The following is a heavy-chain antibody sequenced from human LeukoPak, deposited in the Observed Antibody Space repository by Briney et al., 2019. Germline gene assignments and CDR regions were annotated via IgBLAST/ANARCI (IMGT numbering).Heavy chain of an antibody. CDR1: GFTFSNAW. J-gene: IGHJ4*02. V-gene: IGHV4-59*01. Sequence: PGGSLRLSCAASGFTFSNAWMSWIRQPPGKGLEWIGYIYYSGSTNYNPSLKSRVTISVDTSKNQFSLKLSSVTAADTAVYYCARDSDSSGFDYWGQGTLVTVSS. CDR3: ARDSDSSGFDY. CDR2: IYYSGST. D-gene: IGHD3-22*01.